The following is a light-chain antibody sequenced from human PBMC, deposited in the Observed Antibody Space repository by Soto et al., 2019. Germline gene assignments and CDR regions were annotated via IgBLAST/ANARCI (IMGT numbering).Light chain of an antibody. CDR2: AAS. Sequence: DFQMTQSPSSLSASVGDRVTITCRASHSITTFLNWYRQKPGKAPKLLISAASTLQSGVPSRFSGSGSGTDFTHTISSLQPEDFATYFCQQTYSAPFTFGPGTKVDIK. CDR3: QQTYSAPFT. V-gene: IGKV1-39*01. CDR1: HSITTF. J-gene: IGKJ3*01.